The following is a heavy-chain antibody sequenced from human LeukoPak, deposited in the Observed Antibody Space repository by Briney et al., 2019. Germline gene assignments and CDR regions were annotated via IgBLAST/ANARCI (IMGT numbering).Heavy chain of an antibody. CDR1: GYTFTDYY. V-gene: IGHV1-2*02. CDR2: INPSSGGT. CDR3: ARTVTTRSGY. J-gene: IGHJ4*02. Sequence: ASVKVSCKASGYTFTDYYIHWVRQAPGQGLEWMGWINPSSGGTNYAQKFQGRVTMTRDTSISTAYMEVSSLRSDDAAVYYCARTVTTRSGYWGQGTLVTVSS. D-gene: IGHD4-17*01.